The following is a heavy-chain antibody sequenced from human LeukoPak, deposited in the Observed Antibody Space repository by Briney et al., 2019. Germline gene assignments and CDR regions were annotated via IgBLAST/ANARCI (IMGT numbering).Heavy chain of an antibody. CDR2: INSDGSST. V-gene: IGHV3-74*01. Sequence: GGSLRLSCAASGFTFSSYWMHWVRQAPGRGLVWVSRINSDGSSTSYADSVKGRFTISRDNAKNTLYLQMTSLRAEDTAVYYCARDFEDIVVVPAALDLYYYYMDVWGKGTTVTVSS. CDR3: ARDFEDIVVVPAALDLYYYYMDV. CDR1: GFTFSSYW. D-gene: IGHD2-2*01. J-gene: IGHJ6*03.